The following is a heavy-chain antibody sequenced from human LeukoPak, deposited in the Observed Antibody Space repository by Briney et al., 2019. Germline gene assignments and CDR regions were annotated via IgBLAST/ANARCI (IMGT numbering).Heavy chain of an antibody. CDR1: GDSISSGGYS. J-gene: IGHJ4*02. CDR2: IYYSGST. CDR3: ARAFDYYDSSGPFDY. Sequence: PSETLSLTCAVSGDSISSGGYSWSWIRQPPGKGLEWIGYIYYSGSTYYNPSLKSRVTISVDTSKNQFSLKLSSVTAADTAVYYCARAFDYYDSSGPFDYWGQGTLATVSS. V-gene: IGHV4-30-4*07. D-gene: IGHD3-22*01.